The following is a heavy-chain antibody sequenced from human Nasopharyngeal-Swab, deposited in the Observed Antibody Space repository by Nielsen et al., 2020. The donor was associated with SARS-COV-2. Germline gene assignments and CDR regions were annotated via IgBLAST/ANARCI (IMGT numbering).Heavy chain of an antibody. Sequence: WIRQPPGKGLEWIGYIYYSERTSYNPSLKSRVTISVDTSKNQFSLKLSSVTAADTAVYYCARVEGGFYRPYYYGMDVWGQGTTVTVSS. J-gene: IGHJ6*02. V-gene: IGHV4-59*01. D-gene: IGHD3-16*01. CDR2: IYYSERT. CDR3: ARVEGGFYRPYYYGMDV.